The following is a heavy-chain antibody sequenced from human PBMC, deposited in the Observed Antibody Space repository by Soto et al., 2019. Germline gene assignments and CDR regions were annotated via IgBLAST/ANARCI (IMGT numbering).Heavy chain of an antibody. D-gene: IGHD6-6*01. CDR3: VRLSYSSSSPIDD. V-gene: IGHV1-8*01. CDR2: MNPNSGNT. J-gene: IGHJ4*02. Sequence: ASVKVSCKASGYTFTSYDINWVRQATGQGLEWMGWMNPNSGNTGYAQKLQGRVTMTTDTSTSTAYMELRSLRSDDTAVYYCVRLSYSSSSPIDDWGQGTLVTVSS. CDR1: GYTFTSYD.